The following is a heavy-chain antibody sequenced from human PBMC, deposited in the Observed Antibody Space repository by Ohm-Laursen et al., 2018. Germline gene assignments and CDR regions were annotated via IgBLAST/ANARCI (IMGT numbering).Heavy chain of an antibody. J-gene: IGHJ3*02. CDR2: INSDGSST. CDR3: ARVEMATIIAFDI. V-gene: IGHV3-74*01. Sequence: SLRLSCTASGFTFSSYWMHWVRHAPGKGLVWVSRINSDGSSTTYADSVKGRFTISRDNAKNTLYMQMNSLRAEDTAVYYCARVEMATIIAFDIWGQGTMVTVSS. CDR1: GFTFSSYW. D-gene: IGHD5-24*01.